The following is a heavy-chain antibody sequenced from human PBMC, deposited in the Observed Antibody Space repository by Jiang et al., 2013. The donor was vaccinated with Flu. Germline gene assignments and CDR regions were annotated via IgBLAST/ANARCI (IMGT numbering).Heavy chain of an antibody. CDR2: LDPEDGET. CDR3: AAAGPHYYYGMDV. J-gene: IGHJ6*02. D-gene: IGHD6-13*01. CDR1: GYTLTELS. V-gene: IGHV1-24*01. Sequence: SGAEVKKPGASVKVSCKLSGYTLTELSMHWVRQAPGKGLEWMGGLDPEDGETIYAQKFQGRVTMTADTSRDTAYMELSSLRSEDTAVYYCAAAGPHYYYGMDVWGQGTTVIVSS.